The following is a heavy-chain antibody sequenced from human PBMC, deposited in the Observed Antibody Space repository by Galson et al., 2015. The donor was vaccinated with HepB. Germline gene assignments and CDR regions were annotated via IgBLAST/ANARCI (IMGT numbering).Heavy chain of an antibody. CDR3: TIPGERIYYYYYYGMDV. J-gene: IGHJ6*02. D-gene: IGHD7-27*01. CDR1: GFTFSGSA. CDR2: IRSKANNYAT. V-gene: IGHV3-73*01. Sequence: SLRLSCAASGFTFSGSAMHWVRQASGKGLEWVGRIRSKANNYATAYAASVKGRFTISRDDSKNTAYLQMNSLKTEDTAVYYCTIPGERIYYYYYYGMDVWGQGTTVTVSS.